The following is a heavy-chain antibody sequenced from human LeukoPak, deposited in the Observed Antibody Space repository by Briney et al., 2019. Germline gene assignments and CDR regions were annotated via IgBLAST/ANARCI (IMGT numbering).Heavy chain of an antibody. Sequence: GGTLRLSCAASGFTFSNYGMSWARQAPGKGLEWVSVITGSGDTYYADSVKGRFTISRDNSKNTLYLQMNSRRAEDTAVYYCAKDGVTMARSGAPLDYWGQGTLVTVPS. D-gene: IGHD3-10*01. CDR3: AKDGVTMARSGAPLDY. V-gene: IGHV3-23*01. J-gene: IGHJ4*02. CDR1: GFTFSNYG. CDR2: ITGSGDT.